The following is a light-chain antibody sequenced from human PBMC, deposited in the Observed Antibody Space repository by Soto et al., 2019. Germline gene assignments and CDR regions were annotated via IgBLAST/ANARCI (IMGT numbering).Light chain of an antibody. Sequence: EKVMTQSPATLSMSPGERATLSCRASQSVSSFLAWYQQKPGQAPRLLIYGASTRATGIPARFSGSGSGTEFTLTISSPQSEDFAVYYCQQYSNWPSWTFGQGTKV. J-gene: IGKJ1*01. CDR2: GAS. V-gene: IGKV3-15*01. CDR1: QSVSSF. CDR3: QQYSNWPSWT.